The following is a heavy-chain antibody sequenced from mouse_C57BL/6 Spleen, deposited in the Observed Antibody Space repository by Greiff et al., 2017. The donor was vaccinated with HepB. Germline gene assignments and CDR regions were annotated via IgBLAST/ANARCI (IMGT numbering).Heavy chain of an antibody. J-gene: IGHJ4*01. CDR2: IYPRSGNT. D-gene: IGHD3-2*02. CDR3: ARAETAQATGYAMDY. Sequence: QVHVKQSGAELARPGASVKLSCKASGYTFTSYGISWVKQRTGQGLEWIGEIYPRSGNTYYNEKFKGKATLTADKSSSTAYMELRSLTSEDSAVYFCARAETAQATGYAMDYWGQGTSVTVSS. V-gene: IGHV1-81*01. CDR1: GYTFTSYG.